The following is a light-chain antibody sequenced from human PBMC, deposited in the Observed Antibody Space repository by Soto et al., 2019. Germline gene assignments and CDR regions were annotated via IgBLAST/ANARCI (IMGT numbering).Light chain of an antibody. CDR2: GAS. V-gene: IGKV3-20*01. CDR1: QSVSDNS. CDR3: QQYYSAPRT. J-gene: IGKJ1*01. Sequence: EIVLTQSPGTLSLSPGERATLSCRASQSVSDNSLTWYQQKPGQPPRLLFYGASSRATGIPDRFSGSGSGTDFTLTISRLEPEDFAVYYCQQYYSAPRTFVQGTKVEIK.